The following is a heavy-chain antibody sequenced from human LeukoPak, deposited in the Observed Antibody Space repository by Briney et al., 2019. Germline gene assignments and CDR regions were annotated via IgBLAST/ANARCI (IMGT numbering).Heavy chain of an antibody. V-gene: IGHV3-21*01. CDR3: ARNLTVVWSGYYTPYNWFYP. J-gene: IGHJ5*02. Sequence: GGSLRLSCAASGFTFSSYSMNWVRQAPGKGLEWVSSISSSSSYIYYADSVKGRFTISRDNAKNSLYLQMNSLRAEDTAVYYCARNLTVVWSGYYTPYNWFYPWGQGTLVTVSS. CDR2: ISSSSSYI. CDR1: GFTFSSYS. D-gene: IGHD3-3*01.